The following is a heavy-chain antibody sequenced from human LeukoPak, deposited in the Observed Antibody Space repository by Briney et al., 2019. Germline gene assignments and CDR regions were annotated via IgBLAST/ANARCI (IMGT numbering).Heavy chain of an antibody. J-gene: IGHJ4*02. CDR1: GFTFSSYG. CDR2: IRYDGSNK. CDR3: AKDSSRGYYYGSGSYQSPEYYFDY. D-gene: IGHD3-10*01. Sequence: PGGSLRLSCAASGFTFSSYGMHWVRQAPGKGLEWVAFIRYDGSNKYYADSVKGRFTISRDNSKNTLYLQMNSLRAEDTAVYYCAKDSSRGYYYGSGSYQSPEYYFDYWGQGTLVTVSS. V-gene: IGHV3-30*02.